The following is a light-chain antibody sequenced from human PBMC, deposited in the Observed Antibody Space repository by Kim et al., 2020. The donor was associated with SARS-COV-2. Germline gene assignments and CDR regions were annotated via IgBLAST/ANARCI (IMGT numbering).Light chain of an antibody. CDR2: GKN. V-gene: IGLV3-19*01. CDR1: SRSSYY. J-gene: IGLJ3*02. CDR3: NSRDSSGNRWV. Sequence: LGQTVRITCQGDSRSSYYASWYQQKPGKAPVLVIYGKNNRPSGIPDRFSGSSSGNTASLTISGAQAEDEADYYCNSRDSSGNRWVFGGGTQLTVL.